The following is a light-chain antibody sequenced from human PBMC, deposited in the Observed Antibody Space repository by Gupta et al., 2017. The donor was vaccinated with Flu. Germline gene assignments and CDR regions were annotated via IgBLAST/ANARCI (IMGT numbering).Light chain of an antibody. CDR2: DVS. V-gene: IGLV2-11*01. CDR1: SSDVGGHNY. Sequence: QSALTPPRSVSGSPGPPVTISCPGTSSDVGGHNYVSWYQQHPGKAPKLMIYDVSKRPSGVPDRFSGSKSGNTASLTISGLQAEDEADYYCGSYADSYTLGVFGGGTKLTVL. J-gene: IGLJ2*01. CDR3: GSYADSYTLGV.